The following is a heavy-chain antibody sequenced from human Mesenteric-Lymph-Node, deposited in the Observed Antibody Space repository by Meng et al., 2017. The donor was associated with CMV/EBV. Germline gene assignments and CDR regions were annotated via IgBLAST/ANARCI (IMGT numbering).Heavy chain of an antibody. V-gene: IGHV4-39*01. CDR2: ISYSETA. CDR1: GGSISSSSYV. Sequence: VSGGSISSSSYVWGWIRQPPGKGLEWNGIISYSETAYYNPSLMSRLTISVDRSKSQLSLRLSSLSAADTAVYYCSTYSGESGNCDYWGQGTLVTVSS. CDR3: STYSGESGNCDY. J-gene: IGHJ4*02. D-gene: IGHD2-21*01.